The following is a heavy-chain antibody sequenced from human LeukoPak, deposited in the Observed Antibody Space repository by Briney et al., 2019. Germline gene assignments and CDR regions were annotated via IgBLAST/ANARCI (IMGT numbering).Heavy chain of an antibody. CDR1: GFTFSSYA. J-gene: IGHJ4*02. CDR2: ISYDGSNK. CDR3: ARDANIVGATMGFDY. Sequence: GGSLRLSCAASGFTFSSYAMHWVRQAPGKGLEWVAVISYDGSNKYYADSVKGRFTTSRDNAKNSLYLQMNSLRAEDTAVYYCARDANIVGATMGFDYWGQGTLVTVSS. V-gene: IGHV3-30-3*01. D-gene: IGHD1-26*01.